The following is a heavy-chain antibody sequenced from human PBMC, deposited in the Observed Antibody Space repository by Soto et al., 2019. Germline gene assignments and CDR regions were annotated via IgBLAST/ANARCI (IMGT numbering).Heavy chain of an antibody. D-gene: IGHD1-1*01. V-gene: IGHV4-59*08. J-gene: IGHJ6*02. CDR2: VYSTGGT. CDR3: VRQGIGNLHGLVDG. CDR1: SGPSSSHN. Sequence: QVQLQQSGPGLVKPSETLSLTCSVSSGPSSSHNWGWIRQPPGRGLEWIGYVYSTGGTSYNPSLTGRVTRSADTSTNPVSLTLTSVTAADTAVYYCVRQGIGNLHGLVDGWGQGTTVRVSS.